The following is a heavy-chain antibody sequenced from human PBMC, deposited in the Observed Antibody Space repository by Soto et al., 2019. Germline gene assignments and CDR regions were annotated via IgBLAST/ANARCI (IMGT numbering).Heavy chain of an antibody. CDR3: AGGTDGKKVAY. D-gene: IGHD5-12*01. CDR1: GGSVSSEHYY. V-gene: IGHV4-61*03. CDR2: FFYTGST. Sequence: QVQLQESGPGLVKSSETLSLTCTVSGGSVSSEHYYWNWIRQAPGKGLEWLGYFFYTGSTNYNPSRESRLTMSVDMSKNLFSLKLSSVTAADTAVYYCAGGTDGKKVAYWGQGTLVTVSS. J-gene: IGHJ4*02.